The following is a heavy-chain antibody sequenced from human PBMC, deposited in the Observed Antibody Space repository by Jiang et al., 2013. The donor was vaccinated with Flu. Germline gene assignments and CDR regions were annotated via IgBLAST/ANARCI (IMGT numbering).Heavy chain of an antibody. J-gene: IGHJ5*02. CDR2: IYITGNT. Sequence: LVKPSETLSLTCTFSSDSIRSYCWSWIRQSAGKGLEWIGRIYITGNTNYNPSLKSRVTMSIDTSKNQFSLNLSSVTAADTAMYYCTKCLTGGWNWFDPWGQGTLVTVSS. CDR1: SDSIRSYC. D-gene: IGHD6-19*01. CDR3: TKCLTGGWNWFDP. V-gene: IGHV4-4*07.